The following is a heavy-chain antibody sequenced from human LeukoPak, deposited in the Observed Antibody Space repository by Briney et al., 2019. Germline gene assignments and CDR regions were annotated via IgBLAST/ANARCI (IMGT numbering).Heavy chain of an antibody. CDR1: GYTFTSYD. Sequence: ASVKVSCKASGYTFTSYDINWVRQTPGQGHEWMGWMNPNSGSTGYAQKFQGRVTITRNTSISTAYMELSGLRSEDTAVYYCARGRSTGYPYYFEYWGQGTLVTVSS. CDR2: MNPNSGST. J-gene: IGHJ4*02. D-gene: IGHD5-12*01. V-gene: IGHV1-8*03. CDR3: ARGRSTGYPYYFEY.